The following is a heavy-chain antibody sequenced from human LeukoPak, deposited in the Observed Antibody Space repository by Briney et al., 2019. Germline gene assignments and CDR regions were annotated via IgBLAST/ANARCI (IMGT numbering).Heavy chain of an antibody. Sequence: GGSLRLSCAASGFTFSNYWMSWVRQTPGKGLEWVANIKKDGSEKYYVDSVKGRFTISRDNAKNSLYLQVNSLRAEDTAVYYCARLSTAVPGQDHWGQGTLVTVSS. CDR2: IKKDGSEK. CDR1: GFTFSNYW. CDR3: ARLSTAVPGQDH. J-gene: IGHJ4*02. D-gene: IGHD6-19*01. V-gene: IGHV3-7*01.